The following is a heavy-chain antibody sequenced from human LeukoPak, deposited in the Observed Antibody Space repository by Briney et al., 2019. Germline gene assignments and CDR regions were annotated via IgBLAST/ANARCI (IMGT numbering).Heavy chain of an antibody. CDR2: IYYSGST. CDR1: GGSISSYY. Sequence: SETLSLTCTVSGGSISSYYWSWIRQPPGKGLEWIGYIYYSGSTNYNPSLKSRVTISVDTSKNQFSLKLNSVTAADTAVYYCARGGYCSGGSCYGGRVDYWGQGTLVTVSS. D-gene: IGHD2-15*01. CDR3: ARGGYCSGGSCYGGRVDY. J-gene: IGHJ4*02. V-gene: IGHV4-59*01.